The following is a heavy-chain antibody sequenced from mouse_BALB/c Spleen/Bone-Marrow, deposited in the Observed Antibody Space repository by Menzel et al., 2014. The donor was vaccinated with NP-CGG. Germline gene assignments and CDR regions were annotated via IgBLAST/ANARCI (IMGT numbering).Heavy chain of an antibody. CDR1: GFTFTSYW. CDR3: ARDGNYRYAMDY. CDR2: IDPSNGRT. V-gene: IGHV1S81*02. D-gene: IGHD2-1*01. J-gene: IGHJ4*01. Sequence: QVQLQQSGDELVKPGASVKLSCMASGFTFTSYWIHWVKQRPGQGPEWIGEIDPSNGRTNYNEKFKRKATLTEDKSSSTAYMLLSSLTSEDSAVYYCARDGNYRYAMDYWGQGTSVTVSS.